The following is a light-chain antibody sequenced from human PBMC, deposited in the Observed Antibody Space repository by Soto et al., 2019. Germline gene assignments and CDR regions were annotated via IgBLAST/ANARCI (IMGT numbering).Light chain of an antibody. CDR3: QQSYSIPVT. V-gene: IGKV1-39*01. CDR1: QSISSY. CDR2: AAS. J-gene: IGKJ2*01. Sequence: DIQMTQSPSSLSASVGDRVTITRRASQSISSYLNWYQQKPGKAPKLLIYAASSLQSGVPSRFSGSGSGTDFTLTISSLQPEDFATYYCQQSYSIPVTFGQGTKVDIK.